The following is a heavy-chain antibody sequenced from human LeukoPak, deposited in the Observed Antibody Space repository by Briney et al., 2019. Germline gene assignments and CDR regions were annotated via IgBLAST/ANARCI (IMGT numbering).Heavy chain of an antibody. V-gene: IGHV4-4*02. Sequence: AETLSLTCAVSGGSISSSNWWSGVRQPPGKGLEGIGEIYHSGSTNYNPSLKSRVTISVDKSKNQFSLKLSSVTAAATAVYYCASLYNWFDPWGQGTLVTVSS. J-gene: IGHJ5*02. CDR2: IYHSGST. CDR3: ASLYNWFDP. CDR1: GGSISSSNW.